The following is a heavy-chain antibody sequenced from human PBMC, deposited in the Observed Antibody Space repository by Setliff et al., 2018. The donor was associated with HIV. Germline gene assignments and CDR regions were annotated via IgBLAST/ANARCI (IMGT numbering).Heavy chain of an antibody. J-gene: IGHJ6*03. Sequence: SETLSLTCTVSGDSFNNYHWSWIRQPPGEGLEFLGFFHYRGSPIYNPSLKSRVKISVDTSKNQFSLNLTSVTAADTAVYYCATDSSGYYSLYYYYYMDVWGKGTTVTVSS. CDR1: GDSFNNYH. V-gene: IGHV4-59*01. D-gene: IGHD3-22*01. CDR2: FHYRGSP. CDR3: ATDSSGYYSLYYYYYMDV.